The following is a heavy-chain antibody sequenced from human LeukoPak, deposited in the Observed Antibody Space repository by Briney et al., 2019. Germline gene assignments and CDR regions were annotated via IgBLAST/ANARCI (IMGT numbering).Heavy chain of an antibody. CDR2: INHSGST. V-gene: IGHV4-34*01. J-gene: IGHJ4*02. CDR1: GGSFSGYY. D-gene: IGHD3-10*02. Sequence: SETLSLTCAVYGGSFSGYYWSWIRQPPGKGLEWIGEINHSGSTNYNPSLKSRVTISVDTSKNQFSLKLSSVTAADTAVYYCASGPTYGDAYFDYWGQGTLVTVSS. CDR3: ASGPTYGDAYFDY.